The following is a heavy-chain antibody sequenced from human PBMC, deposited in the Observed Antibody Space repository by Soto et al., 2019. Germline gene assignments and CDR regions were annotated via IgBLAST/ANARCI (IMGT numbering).Heavy chain of an antibody. V-gene: IGHV1-69*13. J-gene: IGHJ6*01. D-gene: IGHD1-26*01. CDR2: IIPIFGTA. CDR3: ARANSGSSQAYYFYGMDV. Sequence: GASVKVSCKASGGTFSSYAISWVRQAPGQGLEWMGGIIPIFGTANYAQKFQGRVTITADESTSTAYMELSSLRSEDTAVYYCARANSGSSQAYYFYGMDVWGHGPTVPVS. CDR1: GGTFSSYA.